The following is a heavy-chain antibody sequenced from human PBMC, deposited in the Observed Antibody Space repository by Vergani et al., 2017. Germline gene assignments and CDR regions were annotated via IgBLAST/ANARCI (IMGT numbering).Heavy chain of an antibody. CDR1: GGTFSSYA. D-gene: IGHD2-2*01. CDR2: IIPIFGTA. J-gene: IGHJ6*02. CDR3: ARDSRPKLCSSTSCYYYYGMDV. Sequence: QVQLVQSGAEVKKPGSSVKVSCKSSGGTFSSYAISWVRQAPGQGLEWMGGIIPIFGTANYAQKFQGRVTITADESTSTAYMELSSLRSEDTAVYYCARDSRPKLCSSTSCYYYYGMDVWGQGTTVTVSS. V-gene: IGHV1-69*12.